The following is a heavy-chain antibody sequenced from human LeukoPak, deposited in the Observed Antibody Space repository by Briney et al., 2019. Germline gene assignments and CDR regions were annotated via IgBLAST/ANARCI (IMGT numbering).Heavy chain of an antibody. CDR3: ARAGYCGDGGCRGGSAFDV. Sequence: ASVKVSCKASGYTFTSYGISWVRQAPGQGLECMGWISAYKGDTRYAQKLQGRFTVTTDTSTRTAYMELKSLTYDDTAIYYCARAGYCGDGGCRGGSAFDVWGQGTMVTVSP. J-gene: IGHJ3*01. D-gene: IGHD2-15*01. CDR1: GYTFTSYG. V-gene: IGHV1-18*01. CDR2: ISAYKGDT.